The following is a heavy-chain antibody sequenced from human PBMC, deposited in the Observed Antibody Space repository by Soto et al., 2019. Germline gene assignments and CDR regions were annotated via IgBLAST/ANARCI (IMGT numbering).Heavy chain of an antibody. CDR2: IVVGSGNT. J-gene: IGHJ4*02. CDR1: GFTFTSSA. CDR3: AAGLYYYGRSGVFDY. D-gene: IGHD3-10*01. Sequence: SVKVSCKDSGFTFTSSAVQWVRQARGQRLEWIGWIVVGSGNTNYAQKFQERVTITRDMSTSTAYMELSSLRSEDTAVYYCAAGLYYYGRSGVFDYWGQGTLVTVSS. V-gene: IGHV1-58*01.